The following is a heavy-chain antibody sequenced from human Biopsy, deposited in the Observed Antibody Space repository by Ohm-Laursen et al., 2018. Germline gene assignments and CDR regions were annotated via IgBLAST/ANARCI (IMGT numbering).Heavy chain of an antibody. CDR3: ARDRGYYSDRTVPGYFDL. CDR2: VYYTGST. D-gene: IGHD3-22*01. CDR1: GGSFNGYF. V-gene: IGHV4-59*01. J-gene: IGHJ2*01. Sequence: PSQTLSLTCAVYGGSFNGYFWSWIRQPPGKGLQWIGYVYYTGSTDYNPSLQSRVTISVDTSKNHFSLRLRSVTPADTAIYYCARDRGYYSDRTVPGYFDLWGRGTLVTVSS.